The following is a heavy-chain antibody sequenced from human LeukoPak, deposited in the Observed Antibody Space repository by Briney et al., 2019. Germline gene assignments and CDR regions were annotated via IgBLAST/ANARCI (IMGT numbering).Heavy chain of an antibody. J-gene: IGHJ4*02. V-gene: IGHV4-59*01. CDR1: SDSTSGYY. D-gene: IGHD6-13*01. CDR2: IYYSGNT. Sequence: SETLSLTCSVSSDSTSGYYWSWLRQPPGKGLEWIGYIYYSGNTYYNPSLKSRVTISLDTSKNQFSLKMNSMTAADTAVYYCARERAAGNPSHFDYWGQGSLATVSS. CDR3: ARERAAGNPSHFDY.